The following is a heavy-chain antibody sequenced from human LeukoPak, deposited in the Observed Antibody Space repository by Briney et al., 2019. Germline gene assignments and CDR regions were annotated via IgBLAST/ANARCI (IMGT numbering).Heavy chain of an antibody. CDR3: ARAPAGDWSLDY. J-gene: IGHJ4*02. V-gene: IGHV1-2*02. CDR1: AYTFTAYF. D-gene: IGHD2-21*02. CDR2: VNPNSGGT. Sequence: ASVKVSCKASAYTFTAYFIYWVRQAPGQGLEWMGWVNPNSGGTDSAQKFQGRVTMTRDTSISTAYMELSRLRSDDTAVYYCARAPAGDWSLDYWGQGTLVTVSS.